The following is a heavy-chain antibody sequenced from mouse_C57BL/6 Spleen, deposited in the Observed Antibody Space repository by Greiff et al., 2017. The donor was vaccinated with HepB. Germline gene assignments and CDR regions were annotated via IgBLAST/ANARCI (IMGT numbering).Heavy chain of an antibody. V-gene: IGHV1-69*01. J-gene: IGHJ4*01. CDR1: GYTFTSYW. D-gene: IGHD2-1*01. Sequence: VQLQQPGAELVMPGASVKLSCKASGYTFTSYWMHWVKQRPGQGLEWIGEIDPSDSYTNYNQKFKGKSTLTVDKSSSTAYMQLSSLTSEDSAVYYCARYGNAYYAMDYWGQGTSVTVSS. CDR3: ARYGNAYYAMDY. CDR2: IDPSDSYT.